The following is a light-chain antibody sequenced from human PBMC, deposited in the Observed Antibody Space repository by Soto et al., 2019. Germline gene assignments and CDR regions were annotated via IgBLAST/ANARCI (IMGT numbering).Light chain of an antibody. CDR3: QHRSNWIT. CDR2: DAS. J-gene: IGKJ5*01. Sequence: EIVLTPSPATLSLSPVERATLSCRASQSVSSYLAWYQQKPGQAPRLLIYDASNRATGIPARFSGSGSGTDFTLTISSLEPEDFAIYYCQHRSNWITFGQGTRLEI. V-gene: IGKV3-11*01. CDR1: QSVSSY.